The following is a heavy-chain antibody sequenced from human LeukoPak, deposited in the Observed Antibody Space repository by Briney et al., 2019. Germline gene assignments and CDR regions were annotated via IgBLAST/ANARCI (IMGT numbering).Heavy chain of an antibody. D-gene: IGHD2-21*01. CDR1: GFTFSSYA. Sequence: GGSLRLSCAASGFTFSSYAMSWVRQAPGKGLEWVARIYSDVRRIKYADSVKGRFTISRDNAKNTLYLQMNALRVEGTAVYYCATSPVISRDWGQGTLVTVSS. J-gene: IGHJ4*02. V-gene: IGHV3-74*03. CDR3: ATSPVISRD. CDR2: IYSDVRRI.